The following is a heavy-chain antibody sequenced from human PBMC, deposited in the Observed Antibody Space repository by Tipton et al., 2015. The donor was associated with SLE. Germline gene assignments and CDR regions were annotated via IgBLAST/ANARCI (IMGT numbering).Heavy chain of an antibody. CDR3: ARGRGADRLDY. J-gene: IGHJ4*02. CDR1: GGSFSGYY. V-gene: IGHV4-34*01. CDR2: IYSSGRI. D-gene: IGHD6-6*01. Sequence: TLSLTCAVYGGSFSGYYWSWIRQPAGKGLEWIGYIYSSGRINYNPSLKSRVTISADTSKNQFSLKLSSVTAADTGVYYCARGRGADRLDYWGQGTLVTVSS.